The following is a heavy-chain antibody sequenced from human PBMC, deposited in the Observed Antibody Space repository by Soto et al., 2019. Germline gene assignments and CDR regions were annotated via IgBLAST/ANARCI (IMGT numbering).Heavy chain of an antibody. CDR2: IYSGGST. CDR1: GFTVSSNY. D-gene: IGHD4-17*01. V-gene: IGHV3-53*04. Sequence: PGGSLRLSCAASGFTVSSNYMSWVRQAPGKGLEWVSVIYSGGSTYYADSVKGRFTISRHNSKNTLYLQMNSLRAEDTAVYYCARVQDDYGDYGLAMDVWGQGTTVTVSS. J-gene: IGHJ6*02. CDR3: ARVQDDYGDYGLAMDV.